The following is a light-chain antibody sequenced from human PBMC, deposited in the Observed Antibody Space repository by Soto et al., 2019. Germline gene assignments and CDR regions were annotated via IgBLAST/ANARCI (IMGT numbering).Light chain of an antibody. J-gene: IGLJ1*01. CDR3: SSFADSSARDYV. CDR2: DVS. CDR1: SSEIGAYDY. Sequence: QSVLTQPASVSGSPGQSITISCTGTSSEIGAYDYVSWYQQHPGGVPKLLIYDVSSRPSGVSSRFSGSKSGNTASLTISGLQADDESDYYCSSFADSSARDYVFGGGTNLTVL. V-gene: IGLV2-14*03.